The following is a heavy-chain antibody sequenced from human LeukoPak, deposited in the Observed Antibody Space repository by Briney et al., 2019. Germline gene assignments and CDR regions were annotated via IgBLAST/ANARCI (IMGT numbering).Heavy chain of an antibody. Sequence: SETLSLTCTVSGGSISRYYWSWIRQPPGKGLEWIGYIYTSGSTNYNPSLKSRVTISVDTSKNQFSLKLSSVTAADTAVYYCASLYYMDVWGKGTTVTVSS. V-gene: IGHV4-4*09. CDR2: IYTSGST. CDR1: GGSISRYY. J-gene: IGHJ6*03. CDR3: ASLYYMDV.